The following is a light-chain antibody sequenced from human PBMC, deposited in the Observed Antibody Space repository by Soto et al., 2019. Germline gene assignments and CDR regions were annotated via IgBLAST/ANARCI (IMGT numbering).Light chain of an antibody. CDR3: QQYDSLPRT. CDR1: QDISNY. CDR2: DAS. V-gene: IGKV1-33*01. J-gene: IGKJ1*01. Sequence: DIQMTQSPSSLSASVGDRVTITCQASQDISNYLRWYQSKPGKAPKLLIYDASNLKTGVPSRFSGRGSGTHFTFTIRSRHPEDFATYYCQQYDSLPRTFGQGTKLEIK.